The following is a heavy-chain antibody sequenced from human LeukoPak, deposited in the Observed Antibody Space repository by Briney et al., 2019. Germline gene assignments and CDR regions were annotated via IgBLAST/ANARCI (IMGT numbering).Heavy chain of an antibody. V-gene: IGHV3-23*01. D-gene: IGHD3-22*01. CDR2: ISGSGGST. CDR3: AKDLAEIVVNRGYYYYGMDV. J-gene: IGHJ6*02. Sequence: GGSLRLSCAASGFTFSSYWMSWVRQAPGKGLEWVSAISGSGGSTYYADSVKGRFTISRDNSKNTLYLQMNSLRAEDTAVYYCAKDLAEIVVNRGYYYYGMDVWGQGTTVTVSS. CDR1: GFTFSSYW.